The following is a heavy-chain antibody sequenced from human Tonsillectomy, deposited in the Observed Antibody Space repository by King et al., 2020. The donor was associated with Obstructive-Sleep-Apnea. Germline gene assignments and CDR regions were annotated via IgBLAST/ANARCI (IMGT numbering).Heavy chain of an antibody. CDR3: VGVDGGHAGAYHNNYALDV. Sequence: VQLVESGGGVVQSGRSLRLSCAASGFTFSSYAMHWVRQAPGKGLDWVAGISTDGRNKYYTDSVKGRFTISRDNSKNTLYVQMNSLRVEDTAVYYCVGVDGGHAGAYHNNYALDVWGQGTTVTVSS. CDR1: GFTFSSYA. V-gene: IGHV3-30*04. J-gene: IGHJ6*02. CDR2: ISTDGRNK. D-gene: IGHD3-10*01.